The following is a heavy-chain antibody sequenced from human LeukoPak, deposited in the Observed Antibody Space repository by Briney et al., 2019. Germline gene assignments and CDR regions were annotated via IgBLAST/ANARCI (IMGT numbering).Heavy chain of an antibody. CDR2: IIPIFGTA. D-gene: IGHD3-10*01. V-gene: IGHV1-69*13. Sequence: SVKVSCTASGGTFSSYAISWVRQAPGQGLEWMGGIIPIFGTANYAQKFQSRVTITADESTSTAYMELSSLRSEDTAVYYCARGYYGSGSYSLDYWGQGTLVTVSS. CDR3: ARGYYGSGSYSLDY. J-gene: IGHJ4*02. CDR1: GGTFSSYA.